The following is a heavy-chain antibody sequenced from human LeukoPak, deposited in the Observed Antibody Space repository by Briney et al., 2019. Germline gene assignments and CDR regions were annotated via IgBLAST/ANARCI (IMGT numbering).Heavy chain of an antibody. CDR1: GFTFSSYE. CDR3: AKDGYSSSWYGHYYYYYYMDV. Sequence: GGSLRLSCAASGFTFSSYEMNWVRQAPGKGLEWVSYISSSDSTIYYADSVKGRFTISRDNSKNTLYLQMNSLRAEDTAVYYCAKDGYSSSWYGHYYYYYYMDVWGKGTTVTVSS. V-gene: IGHV3-48*03. CDR2: ISSSDSTI. J-gene: IGHJ6*03. D-gene: IGHD6-13*01.